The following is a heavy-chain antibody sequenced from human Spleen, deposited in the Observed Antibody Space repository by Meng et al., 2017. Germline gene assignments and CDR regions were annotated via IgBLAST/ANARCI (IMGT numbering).Heavy chain of an antibody. CDR3: ARQVGPDY. D-gene: IGHD1-26*01. Sequence: GGSLRLSCAASGFTFSSYAMSWVRQAPGKGLEWVANIKRDGSEQYYVDSVKGRFTISRDNAKNTLYLQMNSLRAEDTAVYYCARQVGPDYWGQGTLVTVSS. J-gene: IGHJ4*02. V-gene: IGHV3-7*03. CDR1: GFTFSSYA. CDR2: IKRDGSEQ.